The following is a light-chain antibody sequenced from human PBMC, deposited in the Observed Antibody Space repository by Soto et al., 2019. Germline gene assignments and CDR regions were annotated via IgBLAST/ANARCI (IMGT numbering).Light chain of an antibody. CDR3: QQYNNWWT. V-gene: IGKV3-15*01. CDR2: GAS. J-gene: IGKJ1*01. CDR1: QSISSN. Sequence: DIVMTQSPGTLSLSPGERATLSCRASQSISSNYLAWYQQKPGQAPRLLIYGASTRATGIPARFSGSGSGTEFTLTISSPQSEDFAVYYCQQYNNWWTFGQGTKVDI.